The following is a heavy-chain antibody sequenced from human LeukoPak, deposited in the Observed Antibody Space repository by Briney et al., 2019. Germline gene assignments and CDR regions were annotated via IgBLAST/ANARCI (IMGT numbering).Heavy chain of an antibody. D-gene: IGHD3-10*01. V-gene: IGHV5-51*01. CDR1: GYSFTSYW. CDR3: ARPPTLYYGSGSYSDY. J-gene: IGHJ4*02. Sequence: GESLKISCKGSGYSFTSYWIAWVRQMPGKGLEWMGIIYPGDSDTRYSPSFQGQVTISADKSISTAYPQWSSLKASDTAMYYCARPPTLYYGSGSYSDYWGQGTLVTVSS. CDR2: IYPGDSDT.